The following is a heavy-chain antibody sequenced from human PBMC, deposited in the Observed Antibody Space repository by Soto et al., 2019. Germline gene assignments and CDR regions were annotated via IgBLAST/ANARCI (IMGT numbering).Heavy chain of an antibody. D-gene: IGHD3-3*01. Sequence: SVKVSCKASGGTFSSYAISWVRQAPGQGLEWMGGIIPIFGTANYAQKFQGRVTITADESTSTAYMELSGLRSEDTAVYYCARGRRVLRFLEWFDYWGQGTLVTVSS. V-gene: IGHV1-69*13. J-gene: IGHJ4*02. CDR3: ARGRRVLRFLEWFDY. CDR2: IIPIFGTA. CDR1: GGTFSSYA.